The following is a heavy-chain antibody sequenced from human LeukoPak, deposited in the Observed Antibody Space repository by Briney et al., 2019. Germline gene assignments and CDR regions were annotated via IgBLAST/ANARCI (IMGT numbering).Heavy chain of an antibody. Sequence: SETLSLTCAVYGGSFSGYYWSWIRQPPGKGLEWIREINHSGSTNYNPSLKSRVTISVDTSKKQFSLKLRTATAADTAVYYCARIEAVTRGYNHAYYFDYWGQGTLVTVSS. CDR2: INHSGST. CDR3: ARIEAVTRGYNHAYYFDY. D-gene: IGHD5-18*01. J-gene: IGHJ4*02. V-gene: IGHV4-34*01. CDR1: GGSFSGYY.